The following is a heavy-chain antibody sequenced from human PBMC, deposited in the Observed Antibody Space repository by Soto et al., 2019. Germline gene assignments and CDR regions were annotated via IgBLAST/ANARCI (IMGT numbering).Heavy chain of an antibody. CDR2: ISSNGRST. CDR3: ARDRCTNGVCYAPSDY. J-gene: IGHJ4*02. Sequence: HPGVSLRLSCATSGFTFSTYAMHWVRQAPGKGLEYVSAISSNGRSTYYANSVKGRFTISRDNSKNTLYLQMDSLRAEDMAVYYCARDRCTNGVCYAPSDYWGQGTLVTVSS. CDR1: GFTFSTYA. V-gene: IGHV3-64*01. D-gene: IGHD2-8*01.